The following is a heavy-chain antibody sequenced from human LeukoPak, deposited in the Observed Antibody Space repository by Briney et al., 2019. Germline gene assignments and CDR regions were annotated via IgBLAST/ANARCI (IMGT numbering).Heavy chain of an antibody. CDR1: GGSFSGYY. CDR3: AALRIMITLGGVIVHDD. J-gene: IGHJ4*02. Sequence: KASETLSLTCAVYGGSFSGYYWSWIRQPPGKGLEWIGEINHSGSTNYNPSLKSRVTISVDTSKNQFSLELSSVTAADTAVYYRAALRIMITLGGVIVHDDWGQGTLVTVSS. CDR2: INHSGST. V-gene: IGHV4-34*01. D-gene: IGHD3-16*02.